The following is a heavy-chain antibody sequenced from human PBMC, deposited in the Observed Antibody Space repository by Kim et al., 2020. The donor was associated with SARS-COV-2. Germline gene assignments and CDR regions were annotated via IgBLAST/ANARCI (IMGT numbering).Heavy chain of an antibody. V-gene: IGHV5-51*01. CDR1: GYSFTSYW. Sequence: GESLKISCKGSGYSFTSYWIGWVRQMPGKGLEWMGIIYPGDSDTRYSPSFQGQVTISADKSISTAYLQWSSLKASDTAMYYCATPPFWEDGYNWDDAFDIWGQGTMVTVSS. D-gene: IGHD5-12*01. J-gene: IGHJ3*02. CDR3: ATPPFWEDGYNWDDAFDI. CDR2: IYPGDSDT.